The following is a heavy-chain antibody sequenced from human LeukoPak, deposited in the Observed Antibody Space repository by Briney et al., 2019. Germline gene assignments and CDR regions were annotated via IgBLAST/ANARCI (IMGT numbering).Heavy chain of an antibody. V-gene: IGHV3-30*01. Sequence: GRPLSLSCVASGFTFTAYAMHWVRQAPGKGLEWVAVAPHEGGDNYYADSVKGRFTISRDNGKNSLYLQMNSLRTEDTAVYFCVTGGDFYYARWGQGTLVTVSS. CDR2: APHEGGDN. J-gene: IGHJ4*02. D-gene: IGHD2-21*01. CDR3: VTGGDFYYAR. CDR1: GFTFTAYA.